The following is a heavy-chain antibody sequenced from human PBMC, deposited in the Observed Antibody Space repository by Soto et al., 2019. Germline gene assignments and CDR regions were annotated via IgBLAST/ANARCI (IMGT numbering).Heavy chain of an antibody. D-gene: IGHD3-22*01. CDR2: INPNSGGT. Sequence: ASVKVSCKASGYTFTGYYMHWVRQAPGQGLEWMGWINPNSGGTNYAQKFQGWVTMTRDTSISTAYMELSRLRSDDTAVYYCASGSFYHTGTYYDSSGHIPYYFDYWGQGTLVTVSS. CDR1: GYTFTGYY. V-gene: IGHV1-2*04. J-gene: IGHJ4*02. CDR3: ASGSFYHTGTYYDSSGHIPYYFDY.